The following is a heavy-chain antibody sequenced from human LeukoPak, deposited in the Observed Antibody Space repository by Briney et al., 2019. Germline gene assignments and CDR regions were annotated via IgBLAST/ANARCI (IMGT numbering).Heavy chain of an antibody. J-gene: IGHJ4*02. V-gene: IGHV3-53*01. D-gene: IGHD1-14*01. CDR3: ARGVEPLAANTLAY. CDR2: LYSDGNT. Sequence: GGSLRLSCAASGFTVITNDMTWVRQAPGKGLEWVSVLYSDGNTKYADSVQGRFTISRDNSKNTLYLEMNSLSPDVTAVYYCARGVEPLAANTLAYWGQGTLVTVSS. CDR1: GFTVITND.